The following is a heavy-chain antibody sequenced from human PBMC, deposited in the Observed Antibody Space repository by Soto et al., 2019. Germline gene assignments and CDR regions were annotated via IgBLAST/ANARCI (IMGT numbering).Heavy chain of an antibody. CDR2: ISVSGPTT. J-gene: IGHJ4*02. Sequence: DVQLLESGGGLVRPGGSLRLSCAASGFSFSSNAMSWFRQAPGKGLEWVSTISVSGPTTYYADSVKGRFTISRDNSKDTLYLQMNSLRAEDTALYYCAKAVWAYYYYDFWGQGTLVTVSS. D-gene: IGHD2-21*01. V-gene: IGHV3-23*01. CDR1: GFSFSSNA. CDR3: AKAVWAYYYYDF.